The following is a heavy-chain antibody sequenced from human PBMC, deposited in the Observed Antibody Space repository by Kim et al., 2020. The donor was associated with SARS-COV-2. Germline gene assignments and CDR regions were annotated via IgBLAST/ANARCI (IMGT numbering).Heavy chain of an antibody. V-gene: IGHV3-30*18. Sequence: GGSLRLSCAASGFTFSSYGMHWVRQAPGKGLEWVAVISYDGSNKYYADSVKGRFTISRDNSKNTLYLQMNSLRAEDTAVYYCAKDGNTLTPWYFDYWGQGTLVTVSS. CDR1: GFTFSSYG. CDR2: ISYDGSNK. D-gene: IGHD3-16*01. J-gene: IGHJ4*02. CDR3: AKDGNTLTPWYFDY.